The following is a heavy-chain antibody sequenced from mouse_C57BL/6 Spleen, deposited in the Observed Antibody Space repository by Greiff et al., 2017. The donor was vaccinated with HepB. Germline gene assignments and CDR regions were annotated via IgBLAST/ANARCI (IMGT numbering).Heavy chain of an antibody. CDR3: ASGEGTYYGSSYDYAMDY. CDR1: GYTFTSYG. D-gene: IGHD1-1*01. J-gene: IGHJ4*01. CDR2: IYPRSGNT. V-gene: IGHV1-81*01. Sequence: QVQLQQSGAELARPGASVKLSCKASGYTFTSYGISWVKQRTGQGLEWIGEIYPRSGNTYYNEKFKGKATLTADKSSSTAYMELRSLTSEDSAVYFCASGEGTYYGSSYDYAMDYWGQGTSVTVSS.